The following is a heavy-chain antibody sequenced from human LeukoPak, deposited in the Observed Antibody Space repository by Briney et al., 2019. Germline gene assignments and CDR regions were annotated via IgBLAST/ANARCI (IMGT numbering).Heavy chain of an antibody. Sequence: SETLTLTCAVYGGSFSGYYWSWIRQPPGKGLEWIGEINHSGSTNYNPSLKSRVTISVDTSKNQFSLKLSSVTAADTAVYYCARGYVNFDYWGQGTLVTVSS. D-gene: IGHD3-10*02. J-gene: IGHJ4*02. CDR3: ARGYVNFDY. V-gene: IGHV4-34*01. CDR1: GGSFSGYY. CDR2: INHSGST.